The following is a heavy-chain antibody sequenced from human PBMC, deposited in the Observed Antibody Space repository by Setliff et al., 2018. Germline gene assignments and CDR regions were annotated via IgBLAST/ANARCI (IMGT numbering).Heavy chain of an antibody. V-gene: IGHV3-33*08. CDR1: GFTFSTYR. D-gene: IGHD5-18*01. CDR3: ARSPGWIPWFDS. CDR2: IWDDGVKK. Sequence: GGSLRLSCAASGFTFSTYRMHWVRQAPGKGLEWVAVIWDDGVKKYHADSVKGRFTISRDNAKTSLYLQMDSLRVEDTAVYFCARSPGWIPWFDSWGQGTLVTVSS. J-gene: IGHJ5*01.